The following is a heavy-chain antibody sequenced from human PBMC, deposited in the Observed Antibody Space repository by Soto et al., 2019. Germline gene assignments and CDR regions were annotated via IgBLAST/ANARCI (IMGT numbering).Heavy chain of an antibody. CDR1: GFSFSTYD. D-gene: IGHD3-22*01. CDR3: ARNSSGRYFDL. V-gene: IGHV3-30*04. Sequence: GGSLRLSCAASGFSFSTYDMHWVRQAPGKGPEWVAVIAYDWKDKHYADSVKGRFTISRDNSKNTLYVQMNSLRAEDTAVYYCARNSSGRYFDLWGRGTLVTVSS. CDR2: IAYDWKDK. J-gene: IGHJ2*01.